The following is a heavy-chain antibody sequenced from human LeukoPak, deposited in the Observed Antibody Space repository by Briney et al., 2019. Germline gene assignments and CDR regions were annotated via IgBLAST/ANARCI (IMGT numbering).Heavy chain of an antibody. CDR3: AKDLSWNAMYYFDY. Sequence: GGSLRLSCAASGFTFSDFWMHWVRQAPGKGLVWVSRINSGGTVTNYADSVKGRLTISRDNAKNTLYLQMNSLRAEDTAVYYCAKDLSWNAMYYFDYWGQGTLVTVSS. V-gene: IGHV3-74*01. CDR1: GFTFSDFW. CDR2: INSGGTVT. D-gene: IGHD1-1*01. J-gene: IGHJ4*02.